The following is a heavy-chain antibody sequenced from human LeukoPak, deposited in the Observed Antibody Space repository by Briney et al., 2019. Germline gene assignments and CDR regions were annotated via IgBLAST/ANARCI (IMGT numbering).Heavy chain of an antibody. CDR2: MYHSGST. J-gene: IGHJ6*03. Sequence: SETLSLTCTVSGYSISSGYYWGWIRQPPGKGLEWIGSMYHSGSTYDNPSLLSRVTISVDTSKNQFSLKLSSVTAADTAVYYCARGISGLSSGWYAATYYYYYMDVWGKGTTVTISS. CDR1: GYSISSGYY. D-gene: IGHD6-19*01. CDR3: ARGISGLSSGWYAATYYYYYMDV. V-gene: IGHV4-38-2*02.